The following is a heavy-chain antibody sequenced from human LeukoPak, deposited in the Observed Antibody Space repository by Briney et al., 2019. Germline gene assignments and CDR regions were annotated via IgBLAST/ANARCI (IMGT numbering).Heavy chain of an antibody. J-gene: IGHJ4*02. D-gene: IGHD2-15*01. CDR3: AKDRGRVVVAASLNY. CDR1: GFTFSNFW. CDR2: ISGSGGST. Sequence: GGSLRLSCAASGFTFSNFWMHWVRQAPGKGLEWVSAISGSGGSTYYADSVKGRFTISRDNSKNTLYLQMNSLRAEDTAVYYCAKDRGRVVVAASLNYWGQGTLVTVSS. V-gene: IGHV3-23*01.